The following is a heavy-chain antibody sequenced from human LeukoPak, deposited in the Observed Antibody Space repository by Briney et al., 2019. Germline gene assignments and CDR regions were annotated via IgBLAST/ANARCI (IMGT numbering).Heavy chain of an antibody. V-gene: IGHV4-59*01. Sequence: KASETLSLTCTVSGGSISSYYWSWIRQPPGKGLEWIGYIYYSGSTNYNPSLKSRVTISVDTSKNQFSLKLSSVTAADTAVYYCARSYGGNSGLGYDYWGQGTLVTVSS. J-gene: IGHJ4*02. D-gene: IGHD4-23*01. CDR2: IYYSGST. CDR1: GGSISSYY. CDR3: ARSYGGNSGLGYDY.